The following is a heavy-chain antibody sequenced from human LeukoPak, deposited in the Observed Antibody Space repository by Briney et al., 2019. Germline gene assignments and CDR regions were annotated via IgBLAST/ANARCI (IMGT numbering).Heavy chain of an antibody. CDR3: AKRLVRGVNNWFDP. J-gene: IGHJ5*02. D-gene: IGHD3-10*01. Sequence: GGSLRLSCAASGFTFSSYAMSWVRQAPGKGLEWVSSISGSGGSTYYADSVKGRFTISRDNSKNTLYLQMNRLRAEDTAVYYCAKRLVRGVNNWFDPWGQGTLVTVSS. CDR1: GFTFSSYA. V-gene: IGHV3-23*01. CDR2: ISGSGGST.